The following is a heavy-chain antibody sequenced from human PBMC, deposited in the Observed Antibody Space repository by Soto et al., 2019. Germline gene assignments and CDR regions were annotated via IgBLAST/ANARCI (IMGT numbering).Heavy chain of an antibody. CDR3: ARGFPEDGMDV. J-gene: IGHJ6*02. CDR2: INAGNGNT. Sequence: ASVKVSCKASGYTFTSYAMHWVRQAPGQRLEWMGWINAGNGNTKYSQKFQGRVTITRDTSASTAYMELSSLRSEGTAVYYCARGFPEDGMDVWGQGTTVTVSS. CDR1: GYTFTSYA. V-gene: IGHV1-3*01.